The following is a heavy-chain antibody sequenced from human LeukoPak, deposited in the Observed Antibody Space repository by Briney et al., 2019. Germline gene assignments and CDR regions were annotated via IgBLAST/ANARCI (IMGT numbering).Heavy chain of an antibody. J-gene: IGHJ4*02. CDR2: ISSSSSYT. CDR1: GFTFSDYH. D-gene: IGHD3-3*01. V-gene: IGHV3-11*06. Sequence: GGSLRLSCAASGFTFSDYHMSWIRQAPGKGLEWVSYISSSSSYTNYADSVKGRFTISRDNAKNSLYLQMNSLRAEDTAVYYCARRSNDFWSGYYTGQPLDYWGQGTLVTVSS. CDR3: ARRSNDFWSGYYTGQPLDY.